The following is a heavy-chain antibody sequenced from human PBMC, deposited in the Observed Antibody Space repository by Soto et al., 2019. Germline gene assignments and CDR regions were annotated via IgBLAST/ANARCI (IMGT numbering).Heavy chain of an antibody. Sequence: GGSLRLSCAASGFTFSSSWIHWVRQAPGKGLVWVSRINSDGSSTSYADSVKGRFTISRDNAKNTLYLQMNSLRAEDTAVYYCARAETRLWLGDSYYYYMDVWGKGTTVTVSS. CDR2: INSDGSST. V-gene: IGHV3-74*01. CDR1: GFTFSSSW. J-gene: IGHJ6*03. D-gene: IGHD3-10*01. CDR3: ARAETRLWLGDSYYYYMDV.